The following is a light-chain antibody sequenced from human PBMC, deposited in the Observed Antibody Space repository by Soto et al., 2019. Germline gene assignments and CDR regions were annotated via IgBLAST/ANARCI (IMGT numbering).Light chain of an antibody. CDR2: TNN. Sequence: QAVVTQPPSASGTPGQRITISCSGSGPNIGSNAVTWYHQLPRTAPKLLIYTNNQRPSGVPDRFSGSKSGTSASLAISGLQSGDEADYYCATWDDSLNGYVFGTGTKLTVL. CDR1: GPNIGSNA. J-gene: IGLJ1*01. V-gene: IGLV1-44*01. CDR3: ATWDDSLNGYV.